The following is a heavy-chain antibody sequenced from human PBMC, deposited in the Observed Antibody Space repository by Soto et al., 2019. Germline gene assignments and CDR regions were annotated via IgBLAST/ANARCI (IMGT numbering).Heavy chain of an antibody. CDR3: ARDAPFPISGTTFDY. CDR1: GYTFTSYD. Sequence: VASVKVSCKASGYTFTSYDIHWVRQAPGQGLEWVGMINPGGGSTTYAQKFQGRATMTRDTSTTTVNMELSSLRSEDTATYYCARDAPFPISGTTFDYWGQGTLVTVSS. V-gene: IGHV1-46*01. D-gene: IGHD1-7*01. J-gene: IGHJ4*02. CDR2: INPGGGST.